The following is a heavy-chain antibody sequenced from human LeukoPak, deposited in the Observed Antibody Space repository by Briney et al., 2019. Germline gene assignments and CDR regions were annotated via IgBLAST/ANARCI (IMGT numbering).Heavy chain of an antibody. CDR2: ISYDGSTK. D-gene: IGHD2-15*01. CDR1: GFTFSSYG. J-gene: IGHJ4*02. V-gene: IGHV3-30*18. CDR3: AKEACGGRCHSDYFDY. Sequence: QPGRSLRLSCAASGFTFSSYGMHWVRQAPGKGLEWVAVISYDGSTKYYADSMKGRFTISRDNSKDTLYLQMNSLRAEDTAVYYCAKEACGGRCHSDYFDYWGQGTLVTVSS.